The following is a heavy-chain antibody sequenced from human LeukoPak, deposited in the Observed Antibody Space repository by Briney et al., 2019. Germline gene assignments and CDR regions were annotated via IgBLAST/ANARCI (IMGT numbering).Heavy chain of an antibody. CDR3: ARDGNYYDSSGYYYIGAFDI. CDR1: GYTFTGYY. J-gene: IGHJ3*02. CDR2: INPNSGGT. V-gene: IGHV1-2*02. D-gene: IGHD3-22*01. Sequence: ASVKVSCKASGYTFTGYYMHWVRQAPGQGLEWMGWINPNSGGTNYAQKFQGRVTMTRDTSISTAYMELSRLRSDDTAVYYCARDGNYYDSSGYYYIGAFDIWGQGTMVTVSS.